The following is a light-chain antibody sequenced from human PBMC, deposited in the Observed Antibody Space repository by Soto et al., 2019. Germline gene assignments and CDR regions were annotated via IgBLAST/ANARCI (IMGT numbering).Light chain of an antibody. V-gene: IGKV1-5*01. CDR2: DAS. CDR1: QTVSNW. Sequence: DIQITQSPSTLSASIGERVTITCRASQTVSNWLAWYRQKPGKAPKLLIYDASSSESGVPSRFSGSGSGTEFTLTISSLQPDDFATYYCQQYNSHSAFGQGTQVDIK. CDR3: QQYNSHSA. J-gene: IGKJ1*01.